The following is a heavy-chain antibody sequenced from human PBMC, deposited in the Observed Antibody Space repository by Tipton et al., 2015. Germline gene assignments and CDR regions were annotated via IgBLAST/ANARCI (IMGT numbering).Heavy chain of an antibody. CDR3: ARGDFWSGYYHFYAMDV. Sequence: GSLRLSCAASGFTFSDYYMSWIRQAPGKGLEWVSYISSSGSTIYYADSVKGRFTISRDNAKNSLYLQMNDLTAEDTAVYYCARGDFWSGYYHFYAMDVWGQGTTVTVSS. J-gene: IGHJ6*02. CDR1: GFTFSDYY. D-gene: IGHD3-3*01. CDR2: ISSSGSTI. V-gene: IGHV3-11*01.